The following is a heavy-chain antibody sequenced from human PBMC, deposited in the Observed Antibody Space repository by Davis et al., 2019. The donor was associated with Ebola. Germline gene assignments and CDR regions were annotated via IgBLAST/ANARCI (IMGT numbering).Heavy chain of an antibody. CDR2: ISSSSRTL. CDR1: GFTFSRYS. CDR3: ARASGVLGLSHYYFDY. D-gene: IGHD3-10*01. V-gene: IGHV3-48*04. Sequence: GESLKISCAASGFTFSRYSMNWVRQAPGKVLEWVSYISSSSRTLYYADSVKGRFTISRDNAKNSLDLQMNSVRAEDTAVYYCARASGVLGLSHYYFDYWGQGTLVTVSS. J-gene: IGHJ4*02.